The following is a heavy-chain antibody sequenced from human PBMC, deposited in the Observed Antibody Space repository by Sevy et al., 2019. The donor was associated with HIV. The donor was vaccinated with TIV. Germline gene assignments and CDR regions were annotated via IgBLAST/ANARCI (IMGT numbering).Heavy chain of an antibody. J-gene: IGHJ6*02. CDR2: IYHSGST. V-gene: IGHV4-4*02. CDR3: ARDKLYYYDSSGQVYYYGMDV. Sequence: SETLSLTCAVSGGSISSSNWWSLVRQPPGKGLEWIGEIYHSGSTNYNPSLKSRVTISVDKSKNQFSLKLSSVTAADTAVYYCARDKLYYYDSSGQVYYYGMDVWGQGTTVTVSS. D-gene: IGHD3-22*01. CDR1: GGSISSSNW.